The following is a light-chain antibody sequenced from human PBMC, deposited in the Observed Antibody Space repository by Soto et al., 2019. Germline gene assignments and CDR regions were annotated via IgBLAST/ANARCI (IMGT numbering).Light chain of an antibody. CDR3: HQYGTSPLT. J-gene: IGKJ4*01. Sequence: EIVMTQSPATLSVSPGERATLSCRASQSISSNLAWYQQKPGQAPRLLMFRTSSRATGFPARFSGSGSGTEFNLTISSLQSEDFGVYYCHQYGTSPLTFGGGTKVEIK. CDR2: RTS. CDR1: QSISSN. V-gene: IGKV3-15*01.